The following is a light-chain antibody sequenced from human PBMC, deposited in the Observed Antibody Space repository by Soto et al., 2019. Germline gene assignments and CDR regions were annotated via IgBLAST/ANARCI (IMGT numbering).Light chain of an antibody. CDR2: GAS. CDR3: QQYGSSGT. CDR1: QSVSNNY. J-gene: IGKJ1*01. Sequence: EIVLTQSPATLSLSPGERATLSCRASQSVSNNYLAWYQQKPGQAPRLLIYGASNRATGIADRFSGSGSGTDFTLTIRRLEPEDFAVYYCQQYGSSGTFGQGTKVDIK. V-gene: IGKV3-20*01.